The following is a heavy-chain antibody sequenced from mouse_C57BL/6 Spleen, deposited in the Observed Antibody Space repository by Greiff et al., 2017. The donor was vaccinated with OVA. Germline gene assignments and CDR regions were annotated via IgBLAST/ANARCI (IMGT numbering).Heavy chain of an antibody. V-gene: IGHV1-81*01. D-gene: IGHD2-3*01. CDR1: GYTFTSYG. Sequence: QVQLQQSGAELARPGASVKLSCKASGYTFTSYGISWVKQRTGQGLEWIGEIYPRSGNTYYNEKFKGKATLTADKSSSTAYMELRSLTSEDSAVYFCARGSYDLDYWGQGTTLTVSS. CDR2: IYPRSGNT. J-gene: IGHJ2*01. CDR3: ARGSYDLDY.